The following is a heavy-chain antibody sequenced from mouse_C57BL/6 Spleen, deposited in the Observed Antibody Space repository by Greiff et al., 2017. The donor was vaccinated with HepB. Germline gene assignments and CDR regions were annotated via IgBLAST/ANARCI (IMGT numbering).Heavy chain of an antibody. V-gene: IGHV1-54*01. CDR1: GYAFTTYL. CDR3: ARSSEDRGFAY. D-gene: IGHD3-1*01. CDR2: INPGSGGT. J-gene: IGHJ3*01. Sequence: QVQLQQSGAELVRPGTSVKVSCKASGYAFTTYLIEWVKQRPGQGLEWIGVINPGSGGTNYNEKFKGKATLTADKSSSTAYMQLSSLTSEDSAVYFCARSSEDRGFAYWGQGTLVTVSA.